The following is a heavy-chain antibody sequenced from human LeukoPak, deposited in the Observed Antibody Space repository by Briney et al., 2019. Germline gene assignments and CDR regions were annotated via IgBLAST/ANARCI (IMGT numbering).Heavy chain of an antibody. J-gene: IGHJ4*02. Sequence: ASVKVSCKASGYTFTGYYMHWVRQAPGQGLEWMGWMNPNSGNTGYAQKFQGRVTMTRNTSISTAYMELSSLRSEDTAVYYCARARPYSSSWYRQDYWGQGTLVTVSS. CDR3: ARARPYSSSWYRQDY. CDR2: MNPNSGNT. D-gene: IGHD6-13*01. V-gene: IGHV1-8*02. CDR1: GYTFTGYY.